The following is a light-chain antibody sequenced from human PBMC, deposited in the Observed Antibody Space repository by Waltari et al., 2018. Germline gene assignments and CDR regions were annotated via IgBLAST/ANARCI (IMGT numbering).Light chain of an antibody. Sequence: IQLTQSPSSLSASVGDRVTITCLASQGISSNLAWYQQKPGKAPKRLISASSTVQSGVPLRFSGSGSGTDFTLTISSLQPEDFATYYCQQLNSYPITFGQGTRLEIK. CDR2: ASS. CDR1: QGISSN. CDR3: QQLNSYPIT. V-gene: IGKV1-9*01. J-gene: IGKJ5*01.